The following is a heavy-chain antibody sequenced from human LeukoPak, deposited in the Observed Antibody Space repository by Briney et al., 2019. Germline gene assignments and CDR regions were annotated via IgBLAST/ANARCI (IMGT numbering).Heavy chain of an antibody. D-gene: IGHD3-10*01. CDR1: GFSLSTTGVG. Sequence: SGPTLVNPTQTLTLTCTFSGFSLSTTGVGVGWIRQPPGKALEWLAHVYWDDDKRYSPSLKTRLTITKDTSKNQVVLTMTNMDPVDTATYFCARPYFSGSGLYFDYWGQGSLVTVSS. V-gene: IGHV2-5*02. CDR3: ARPYFSGSGLYFDY. CDR2: VYWDDDK. J-gene: IGHJ4*02.